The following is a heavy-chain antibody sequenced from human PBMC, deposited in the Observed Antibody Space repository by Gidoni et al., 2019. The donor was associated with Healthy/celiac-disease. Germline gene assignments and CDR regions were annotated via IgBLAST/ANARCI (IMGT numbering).Heavy chain of an antibody. CDR2: IYYSGST. V-gene: IGHV4-31*02. CDR3: ARGHSSGHPYFDY. Sequence: TCGGYYWSWIRQHPGKGLEWIGYIYYSGSTYHNPSLKSRVTISVDTSKNQFSLKLSSVTAADTAVYYCARGHSSGHPYFDYWGQGTLVTVSS. CDR1: TCGGYY. D-gene: IGHD3-22*01. J-gene: IGHJ4*02.